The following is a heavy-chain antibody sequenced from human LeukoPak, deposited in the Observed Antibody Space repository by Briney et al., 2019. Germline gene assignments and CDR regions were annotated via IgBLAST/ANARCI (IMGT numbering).Heavy chain of an antibody. CDR1: GFTFSSYA. Sequence: PGGSLRLSCAASGFTFSSYAMSWVRQAPGKGLEWVSAISGSGGSTYYADSVKGRFTISRDNSENTLYLQMNSLRAEDTAVYYCAKAGIVVVIEAPNDYWGQGTLVTVSS. V-gene: IGHV3-23*01. D-gene: IGHD3-22*01. CDR2: ISGSGGST. CDR3: AKAGIVVVIEAPNDY. J-gene: IGHJ4*02.